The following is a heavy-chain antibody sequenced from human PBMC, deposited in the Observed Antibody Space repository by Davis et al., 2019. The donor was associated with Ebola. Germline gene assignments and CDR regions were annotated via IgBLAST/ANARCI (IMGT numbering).Heavy chain of an antibody. D-gene: IGHD4-17*01. CDR3: ARDDDYGDLFDY. CDR2: ISKSGAT. CDR1: GGSVSSGSYY. Sequence: PSETLSLTCTVSGGSVSSGSYYWTWIRQPPGKGLEWIGYISKSGATNYNPSLESRVTMSVDTSKNQFSLKFSSVTAADTAVYYCARDDDYGDLFDYWGQGTLVTVSS. V-gene: IGHV4-61*01. J-gene: IGHJ4*02.